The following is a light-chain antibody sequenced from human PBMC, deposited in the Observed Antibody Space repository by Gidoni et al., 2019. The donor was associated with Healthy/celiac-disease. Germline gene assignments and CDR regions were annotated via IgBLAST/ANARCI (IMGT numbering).Light chain of an antibody. CDR1: SSNIGAGYD. CDR3: QSYDSSLSAHVV. CDR2: GNS. J-gene: IGLJ2*01. Sequence: QSVLTQPPSVSGAPGQRVPISCTGSSSNIGAGYDVHWYQQLPGTAPKLLSYGNSTRPSGVPDRFSGSKSGTSASLAITGLQAEDEADYYCQSYDSSLSAHVVFGGGTKLTVL. V-gene: IGLV1-40*01.